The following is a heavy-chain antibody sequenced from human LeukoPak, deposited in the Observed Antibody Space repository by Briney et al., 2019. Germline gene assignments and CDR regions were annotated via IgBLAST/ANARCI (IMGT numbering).Heavy chain of an antibody. CDR1: GFTFSDYY. V-gene: IGHV3-11*06. D-gene: IGHD6-13*01. CDR3: ARPPYSSSWDPGWFDP. CDR2: ISSSSDYT. J-gene: IGHJ5*02. Sequence: GGSLRLSCAASGFTFSDYYMAWIRQAPGKGLEWVSYISSSSDYTNYADSVRGRFTISRDSAKNSLYLQMNSLRAEDTAVYYCARPPYSSSWDPGWFDPWGQGTLITVSS.